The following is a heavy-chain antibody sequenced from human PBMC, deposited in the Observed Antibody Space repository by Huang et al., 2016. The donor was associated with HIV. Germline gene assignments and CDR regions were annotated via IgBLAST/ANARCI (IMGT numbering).Heavy chain of an antibody. CDR1: GFTFLDFA. D-gene: IGHD4-17*01. Sequence: EVQLLESGGGLVQPGGSLRLSCAASGFTFLDFAMSWVRRAPGKGLEWVSGIRGSGHSTYYADSVKGRFTISRDNSKNTLYLQMNKLRVEDTAVYFCAKDPSSPYGDSYFEQWGQGTLVTVSP. CDR3: AKDPSSPYGDSYFEQ. J-gene: IGHJ4*02. CDR2: IRGSGHST. V-gene: IGHV3-23*01.